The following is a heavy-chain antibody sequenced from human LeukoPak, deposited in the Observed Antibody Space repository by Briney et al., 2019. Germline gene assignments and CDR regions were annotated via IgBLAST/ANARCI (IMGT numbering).Heavy chain of an antibody. D-gene: IGHD2/OR15-2a*01. Sequence: GGSLRLSCAASGFTVSSNYMSWARQAPGKGLEWVSIIYTGGSTYYADSVRGRFTISRDNSKNTLYLQMNSLRAEDTAVYYCARDRTTAYYFDYWGQGTLVTVSS. CDR1: GFTVSSNY. CDR2: IYTGGST. CDR3: ARDRTTAYYFDY. V-gene: IGHV3-53*01. J-gene: IGHJ4*02.